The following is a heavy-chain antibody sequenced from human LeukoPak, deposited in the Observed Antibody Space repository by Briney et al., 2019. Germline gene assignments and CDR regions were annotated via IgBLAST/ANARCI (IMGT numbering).Heavy chain of an antibody. D-gene: IGHD2-15*01. CDR1: GGSISSNSYF. CDR3: ARGGGTPAQFDY. Sequence: SETLSLTCTVSGGSISSNSYFWGWIRQPPGGGPEWIGSIYYSGSTYYNPSLKSRVTISVDTSKNQFSLKLSVTAADTAVYYCARGGGTPAQFDYWGQGTLVTVSS. CDR2: IYYSGST. V-gene: IGHV4-39*07. J-gene: IGHJ4*02.